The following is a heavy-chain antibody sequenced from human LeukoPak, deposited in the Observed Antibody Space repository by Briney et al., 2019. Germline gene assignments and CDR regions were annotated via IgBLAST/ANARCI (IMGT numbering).Heavy chain of an antibody. CDR2: IKSKTDGGTT. Sequence: PGGSLRLSCAASGFTFSNAWMSWVRQAPGKGLEWVGRIKSKTDGGTTDYAAPVKGRFTISRDDSKNTLYLQMNSLKTEDTAVYYCTTDPRLTRYQRITIFGVVAFDPWGQGTLVTVSS. J-gene: IGHJ5*02. D-gene: IGHD3-3*01. CDR3: TTDPRLTRYQRITIFGVVAFDP. CDR1: GFTFSNAW. V-gene: IGHV3-15*01.